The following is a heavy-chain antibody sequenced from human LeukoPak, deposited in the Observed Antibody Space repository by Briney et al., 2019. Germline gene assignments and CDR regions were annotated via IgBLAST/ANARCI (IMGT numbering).Heavy chain of an antibody. V-gene: IGHV4-39*01. Sequence: SETLSLTCTVSGGSISSSSYYWGWIRQPPGKGLEWIGSIFYSGTTYYNPSLKSRVTISVDTSKSQFSLKLSSVTAADTAVYYCARRVVVVPAALDYWGQGTLVTVSS. D-gene: IGHD2-2*01. J-gene: IGHJ4*02. CDR3: ARRVVVVPAALDY. CDR1: GGSISSSSYY. CDR2: IFYSGTT.